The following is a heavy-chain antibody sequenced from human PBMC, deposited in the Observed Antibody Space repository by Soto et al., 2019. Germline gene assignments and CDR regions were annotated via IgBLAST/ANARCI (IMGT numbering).Heavy chain of an antibody. CDR2: ISGASNYI. J-gene: IGHJ4*02. D-gene: IGHD2-21*02. Sequence: EVQLVESGGGLVQPGGSLRLSCAASGFTFSNFPMTWVRQAPGKRLEWVSYISGASNYIYYADSVKGRFTISRDNAKNSMSLQMNSLRDEDTAVYYCARPVYTVVTPIDYWGQGNLVTVSS. CDR3: ARPVYTVVTPIDY. V-gene: IGHV3-48*02. CDR1: GFTFSNFP.